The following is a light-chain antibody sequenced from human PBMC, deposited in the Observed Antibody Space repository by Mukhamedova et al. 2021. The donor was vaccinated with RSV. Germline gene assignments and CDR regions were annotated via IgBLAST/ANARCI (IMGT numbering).Light chain of an antibody. CDR3: QQYNNWPPLT. J-gene: IGKJ4*01. V-gene: IGKV3-15*01. CDR2: GAS. CDR1: QSVSSN. Sequence: LSCRASQSVSSNLAWYQQKPGQAPRLLIYGASTRATGIPARFSGSGSGTEFTLTISSLQSEDFAVYYCQQYNNWPPLTFGGGTK.